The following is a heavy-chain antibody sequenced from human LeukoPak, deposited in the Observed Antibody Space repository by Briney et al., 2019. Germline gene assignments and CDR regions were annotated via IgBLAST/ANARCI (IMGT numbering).Heavy chain of an antibody. Sequence: SGTLSLTCTVSGDSISGFYWSWIRQPPGKGLEWIGHIYYSGSTNYNPSLKSRVTISVDTSKNHFSLKLSSMTAADTAVYYCARGVVAAPTNFDYWGQGTLVTVSS. CDR3: ARGVVAAPTNFDY. V-gene: IGHV4-59*01. J-gene: IGHJ4*02. D-gene: IGHD2-15*01. CDR2: IYYSGST. CDR1: GDSISGFY.